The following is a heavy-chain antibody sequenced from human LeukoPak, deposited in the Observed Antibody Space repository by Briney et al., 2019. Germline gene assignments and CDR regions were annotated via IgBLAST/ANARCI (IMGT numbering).Heavy chain of an antibody. Sequence: SETLSLTCAVYGGSFSGYYWSWIRQPPGKGLEWIGEINHSGSTNYNPSLKSRVTISVDTSKNQFSLKLSSVTAADTAVYYCARGRTYDFWSGYYGYHMDVWGKGTTVTVSS. V-gene: IGHV4-34*01. CDR2: INHSGST. CDR3: ARGRTYDFWSGYYGYHMDV. D-gene: IGHD3-3*01. J-gene: IGHJ6*03. CDR1: GGSFSGYY.